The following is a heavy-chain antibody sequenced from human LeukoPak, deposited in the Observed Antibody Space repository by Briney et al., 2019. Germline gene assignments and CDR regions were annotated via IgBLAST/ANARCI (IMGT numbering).Heavy chain of an antibody. CDR2: INGNRGNT. V-gene: IGHV3-23*01. CDR3: TTDGDYNRNYDQYDMDV. CDR1: GFTFSRYT. J-gene: IGHJ6*02. Sequence: GGSLRLSCAASGFTFSRYTMSWVRQAPGKGLEWVSTINGNRGNTYYADSVKGRFTISRDNSKNTLYLQMNSLRVEDAAIYYCTTDGDYNRNYDQYDMDVWGQGTTVTVSS. D-gene: IGHD4-17*01.